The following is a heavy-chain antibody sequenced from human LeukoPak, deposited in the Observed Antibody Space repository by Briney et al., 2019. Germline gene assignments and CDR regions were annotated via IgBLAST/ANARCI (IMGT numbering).Heavy chain of an antibody. CDR2: INSDGSST. V-gene: IGHV3-74*01. CDR1: GFTFSSYW. CDR3: AREPPARDEGQIDY. J-gene: IGHJ4*02. Sequence: QPGGSLRLSRAASGFTFSSYWMHWVRQAPGKGLVWVSRINSDGSSTSYADSVKGRFTISRDNAKNTLYLQMNSLRAEDTAVYYCAREPPARDEGQIDYWGQGTLVTVSS.